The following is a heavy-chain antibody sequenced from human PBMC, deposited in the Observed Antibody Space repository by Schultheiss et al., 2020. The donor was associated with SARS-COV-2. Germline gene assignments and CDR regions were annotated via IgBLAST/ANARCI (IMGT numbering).Heavy chain of an antibody. J-gene: IGHJ6*02. Sequence: GSLRLSCAVYGGSFSDYYWSWIRQPPGKGLEWLGEINHSGSTNYNLSLKSRVTISVDTSKNQFSLKLSSVTAADTAVYYCARAGYSSSWDYYYGMDVWGQGTTVTVSS. D-gene: IGHD6-13*01. V-gene: IGHV4-34*01. CDR2: INHSGST. CDR3: ARAGYSSSWDYYYGMDV. CDR1: GGSFSDYY.